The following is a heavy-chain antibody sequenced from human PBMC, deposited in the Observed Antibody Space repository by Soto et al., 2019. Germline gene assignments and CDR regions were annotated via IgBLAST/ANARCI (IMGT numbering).Heavy chain of an antibody. V-gene: IGHV1-46*01. CDR2: INPNGGGT. D-gene: IGHD2-15*01. Sequence: AXVKVSCKASGYTFTNYYIHWLQQAPGQGLEWMGLINPNGGGTIYARTFQGRLTLTSDTSTSTVDLELSSLRSGDTAVYFWARGRMVIRDFDSWGQGTLVTVSS. J-gene: IGHJ4*02. CDR1: GYTFTNYY. CDR3: ARGRMVIRDFDS.